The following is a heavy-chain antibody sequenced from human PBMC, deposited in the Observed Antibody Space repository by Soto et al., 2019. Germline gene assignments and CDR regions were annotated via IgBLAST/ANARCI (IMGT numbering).Heavy chain of an antibody. D-gene: IGHD4-17*01. CDR2: IYYSGST. V-gene: IGHV4-30-4*01. CDR1: GGSISSGDYY. CDR3: ARVALGHRPKDGGIPTANGSTRQSFDY. J-gene: IGHJ4*02. Sequence: QVQLQESGPGLVKPSQTLSLTCTVSGGSISSGDYYWSWIRQPPGKGLEWIGYIYYSGSTYYNPSLKSRVTISVDTSKNQCSLKLSSVTAADTAVYYCARVALGHRPKDGGIPTANGSTRQSFDYWGQGTLVTVSS.